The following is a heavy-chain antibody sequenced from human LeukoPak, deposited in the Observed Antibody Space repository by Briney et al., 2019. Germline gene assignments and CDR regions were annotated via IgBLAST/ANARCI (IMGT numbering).Heavy chain of an antibody. J-gene: IGHJ2*01. CDR2: IGTAGDT. D-gene: IGHD3-22*01. V-gene: IGHV3-13*01. CDR3: ARGDSSGYRSNWYFDL. CDR1: GFTFHSYD. Sequence: GSLRLSCAASGFTFHSYDMHLVRQATGKSLEGVSAIGTAGDTYYPGSVKGRFTISRENAKKSLYLQMNSLRDGDTAVYYCARGDSSGYRSNWYFDLWGRGTLVTVSS.